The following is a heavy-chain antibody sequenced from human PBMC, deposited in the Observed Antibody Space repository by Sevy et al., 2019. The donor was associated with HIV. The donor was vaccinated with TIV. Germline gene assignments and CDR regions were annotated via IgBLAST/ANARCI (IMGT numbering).Heavy chain of an antibody. Sequence: GGSLRLSCAASGFTFNKYSMNWVRQAPGKGLEWVSSISSSSSYIYYADSEKGRFTISRDNAKNSLYLQMNSLRAEDTALYSCARDRLNIAAAGPRGAFDIWGQGTMVTVSS. CDR2: ISSSSSYI. D-gene: IGHD6-13*01. CDR3: ARDRLNIAAAGPRGAFDI. J-gene: IGHJ3*02. CDR1: GFTFNKYS. V-gene: IGHV3-21*01.